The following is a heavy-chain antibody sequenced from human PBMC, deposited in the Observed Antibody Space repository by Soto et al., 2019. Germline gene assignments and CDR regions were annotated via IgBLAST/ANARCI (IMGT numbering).Heavy chain of an antibody. J-gene: IGHJ3*02. CDR2: ISSDGNNQ. V-gene: IGHV3-30*18. D-gene: IGHD3-10*01. Sequence: QVQLVESGGGVVQPGRSLRLSCAASGFTSSTFVIHWVRQAPGKGLEWLAVISSDGNNQYYADSVKGRFTISRDNSKNTLYLQVNSLRAEDTAVYFCAKERGVLVAFDIWGQGTMDTVSS. CDR1: GFTSSTFV. CDR3: AKERGVLVAFDI.